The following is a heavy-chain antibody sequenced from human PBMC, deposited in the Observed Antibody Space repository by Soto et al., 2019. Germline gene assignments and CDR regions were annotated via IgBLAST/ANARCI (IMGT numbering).Heavy chain of an antibody. CDR2: IFSGGST. J-gene: IGHJ6*02. V-gene: IGHV3-53*02. Sequence: EVQLVETGGGLIQPGGSLRLSCAASGLTVRSNYMSWLRQAPGKGLEWVSLIFSGGSTYYADSVKGRFTISRDNSKNMVYLQMNSLRAEDTAVYYCAGEVGSGGWYYYYFGMDAWGQGTTVTVSS. CDR1: GLTVRSNY. D-gene: IGHD6-19*01. CDR3: AGEVGSGGWYYYYFGMDA.